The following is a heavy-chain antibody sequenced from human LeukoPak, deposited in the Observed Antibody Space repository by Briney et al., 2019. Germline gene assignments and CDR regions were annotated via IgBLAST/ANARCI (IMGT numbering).Heavy chain of an antibody. CDR3: AKDYDYGSGSYYHYFDY. CDR2: ISYDGSNK. J-gene: IGHJ4*02. V-gene: IGHV3-30*18. Sequence: GRSLRLSCAASGFTFSSYGTRWVRPAPGKGLEWVAVISYDGSNKYYADSVKGRFTISRDNSKNTLYLQMNSLRAEDTAVYYCAKDYDYGSGSYYHYFDYWGQGTLVTVSS. D-gene: IGHD3-10*01. CDR1: GFTFSSYG.